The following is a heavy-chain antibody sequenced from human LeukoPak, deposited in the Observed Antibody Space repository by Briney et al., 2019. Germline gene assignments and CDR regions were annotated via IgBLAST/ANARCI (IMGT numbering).Heavy chain of an antibody. Sequence: GGSLRLSCAASGFTFSSCGMHWVRQAPGKGLEWVAVIWYDGSNKYYADSVKGRFTISRDNSKNTLYLQMNSLRAEDTAVYYCARGYYYGSGSYYTAIDYWGQGTLVTVSS. CDR3: ARGYYYGSGSYYTAIDY. CDR2: IWYDGSNK. J-gene: IGHJ4*02. D-gene: IGHD3-10*01. CDR1: GFTFSSCG. V-gene: IGHV3-33*01.